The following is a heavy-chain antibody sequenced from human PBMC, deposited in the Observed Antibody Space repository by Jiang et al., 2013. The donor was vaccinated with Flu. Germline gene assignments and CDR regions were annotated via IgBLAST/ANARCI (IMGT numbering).Heavy chain of an antibody. Sequence: VKSSETLSLTCTVSGGSISSSSYYWGWIRQPPGKGLEWIGSIYYSGTTYYNPSLKSRVTISVDTSKNQFSLKLSSVTAADTAVYYCARLSTYYDFWSGYYTPYFDYWGQGTLVTVSS. V-gene: IGHV4-39*07. CDR1: GGSISSSSYY. D-gene: IGHD3-3*01. CDR3: ARLSTYYDFWSGYYTPYFDY. CDR2: IYYSGTT. J-gene: IGHJ4*02.